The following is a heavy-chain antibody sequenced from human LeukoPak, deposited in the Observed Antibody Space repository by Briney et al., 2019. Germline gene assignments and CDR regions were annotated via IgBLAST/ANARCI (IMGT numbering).Heavy chain of an antibody. V-gene: IGHV3-66*02. CDR3: ARDSAYCRGDCYTAN. D-gene: IGHD2-21*01. J-gene: IGHJ4*02. CDR2: MYSDGGT. Sequence: GGSLRLSCAASGVIVNINYMSWVRQAPGKGLEWVLVMYSDGGTYYADSVKGRFTISRDNSKNTLYLQMNSLRAEDTAVYYCARDSAYCRGDCYTANWGQGTLVTVSS. CDR1: GVIVNINY.